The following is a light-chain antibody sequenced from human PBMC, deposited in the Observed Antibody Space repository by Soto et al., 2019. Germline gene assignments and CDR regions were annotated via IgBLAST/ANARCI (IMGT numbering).Light chain of an antibody. V-gene: IGKV1-5*01. CDR3: QQYNSYSIT. CDR2: DAS. Sequence: DIQMTPSPSTLSASVGDRVTITCRASQSISSWLAWYQQKPGKAPKLLIYDASSLESGVPSRFSGSGSGTEFTLTISSLQPDDFATYYCQQYNSYSITFGQGTRREIK. CDR1: QSISSW. J-gene: IGKJ5*01.